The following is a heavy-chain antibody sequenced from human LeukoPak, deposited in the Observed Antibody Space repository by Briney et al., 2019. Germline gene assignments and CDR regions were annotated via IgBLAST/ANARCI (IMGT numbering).Heavy chain of an antibody. Sequence: ASVKVSCKASGYTFTNNYLHWVRQAPGQGPEWMGMIYPRDGSTSYAQNFQGRVTVTRDTSTTTVHMELRGLRSEDTAVYYCARDQEGFDYWGQGTLVTVSS. J-gene: IGHJ4*02. V-gene: IGHV1-46*01. CDR1: GYTFTNNY. CDR3: ARDQEGFDY. CDR2: IYPRDGST.